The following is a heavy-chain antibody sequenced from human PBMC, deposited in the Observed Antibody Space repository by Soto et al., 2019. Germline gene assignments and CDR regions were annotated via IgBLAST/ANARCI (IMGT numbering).Heavy chain of an antibody. CDR2: ISAYNGNT. J-gene: IGHJ5*02. CDR3: ARDPLITYYDYIWGSYHSYNWFDP. D-gene: IGHD3-16*02. CDR1: GYTFTSYG. V-gene: IGHV1-18*01. Sequence: GASVKVSCKASGYTFTSYGISWVRQAPGQGLEWMGWISAYNGNTNYAQKLQGRVTMTTDTSTSTAYMELRSLRSDDTAVYYCARDPLITYYDYIWGSYHSYNWFDPWGQGTLVTVLL.